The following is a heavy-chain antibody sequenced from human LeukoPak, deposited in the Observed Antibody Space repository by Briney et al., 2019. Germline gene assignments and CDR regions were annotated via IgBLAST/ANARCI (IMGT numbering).Heavy chain of an antibody. J-gene: IGHJ5*02. CDR3: AKGTTIFGVVITPIWFDP. D-gene: IGHD3-3*01. CDR2: IYSGGST. CDR1: GFTVSSNY. V-gene: IGHV3-53*01. Sequence: PGGSLRLSCAASGFTVSSNYMSWVRQAPGKGLEWVSDIYSGGSTHYADSVKGRFTISRDNSKYTLYLQMNSLRAEDTDVYYCAKGTTIFGVVITPIWFDPWGQGTLVTVSS.